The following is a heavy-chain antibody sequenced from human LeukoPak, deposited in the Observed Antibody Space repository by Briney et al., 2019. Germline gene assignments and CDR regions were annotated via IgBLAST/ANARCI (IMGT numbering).Heavy chain of an antibody. D-gene: IGHD3-16*02. CDR2: IYYSGST. CDR1: GGSISSYY. Sequence: PSETLSLTCTVSGGSISSYYWSWIRQPPGKGLEWIGYIYYSGSTNYNPSLKSRVTISVDTSKNQFSLKLSSVTAADTAVYYCARGRYDYVWGSYRRGWFDPWGQGTLVTVSS. CDR3: ARGRYDYVWGSYRRGWFDP. J-gene: IGHJ5*02. V-gene: IGHV4-59*12.